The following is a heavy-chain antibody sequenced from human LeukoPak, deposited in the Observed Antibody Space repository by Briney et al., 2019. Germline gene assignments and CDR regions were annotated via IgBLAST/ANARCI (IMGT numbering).Heavy chain of an antibody. Sequence: SETLSLTCAVYGGSFSGCYWSWIRQPPGKGLEWIGEINHSGSTNYNPSLKSRVTISVDTSKNQFSLKLSSVTAADTAVYYCARGRQQWLPRGGYFDYWGQGTLVTVSS. CDR3: ARGRQQWLPRGGYFDY. D-gene: IGHD6-19*01. CDR1: GGSFSGCY. J-gene: IGHJ4*02. V-gene: IGHV4-34*01. CDR2: INHSGST.